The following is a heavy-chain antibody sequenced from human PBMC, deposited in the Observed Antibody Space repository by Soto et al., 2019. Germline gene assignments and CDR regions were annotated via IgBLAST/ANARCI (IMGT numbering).Heavy chain of an antibody. Sequence: EVQLVESGGALVQPGGSLRLSCAASGFTFSNYWMHWVRQAPGKGLVWVSQINSDGSSTSHADSVKGRFTISRDNDKNTLYLRLNSLRAEDTAVYYCASGQQSLANYYYCYGMDVRCQGTTATVCS. CDR3: ASGQQSLANYYYCYGMDV. J-gene: IGHJ6*02. V-gene: IGHV3-74*01. D-gene: IGHD6-19*01. CDR2: INSDGSST. CDR1: GFTFSNYW.